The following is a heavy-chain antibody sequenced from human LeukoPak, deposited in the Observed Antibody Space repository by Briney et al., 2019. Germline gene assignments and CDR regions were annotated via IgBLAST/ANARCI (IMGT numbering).Heavy chain of an antibody. CDR2: MNPNSGNT. D-gene: IGHD6-6*01. Sequence: EASVTVSCKASGYTFTSYDINWVRQATGQGLEWMGWMNPNSGNTGYAQKFQGRVTITRNTSISTTYMELNSLRFEDTAVYYCARGRERGSSSSFTDYWGQGTLVIVSS. V-gene: IGHV1-8*01. CDR3: ARGRERGSSSSFTDY. J-gene: IGHJ4*02. CDR1: GYTFTSYD.